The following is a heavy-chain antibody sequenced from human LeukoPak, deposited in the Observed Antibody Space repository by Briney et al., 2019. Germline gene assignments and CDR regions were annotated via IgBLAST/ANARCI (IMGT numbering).Heavy chain of an antibody. J-gene: IGHJ5*02. CDR1: GINFRDYA. D-gene: IGHD3-3*01. CDR2: ISASGGST. V-gene: IGHV3-23*01. Sequence: GGSLRLSCAVSGINFRDYAMSWIRQTPGKGPEWVSAISASGGSTYHADSVKGRFTISRDNSQNILYLEMKSLRVEDTAVYYCAKDRDYDFWSGKLFDPWGQGTSVTVSS. CDR3: AKDRDYDFWSGKLFDP.